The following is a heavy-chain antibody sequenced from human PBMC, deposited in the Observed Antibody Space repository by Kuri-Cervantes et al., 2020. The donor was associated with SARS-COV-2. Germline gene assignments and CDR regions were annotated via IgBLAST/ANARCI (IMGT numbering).Heavy chain of an antibody. D-gene: IGHD6-19*01. CDR2: ISSSSSYI. CDR3: ARDARGWSYFDY. CDR1: GFTFSSYS. V-gene: IGHV3-21*01. Sequence: GESLKISCAASGFTFSSYSMNWVRQAPGKGLEWVSSISSSSSYIYYADSVKGRFTISRDNAKNSLYLQMNSLRAEDTAVYYCARDARGWSYFDYWGQGTLVTVSS. J-gene: IGHJ4*02.